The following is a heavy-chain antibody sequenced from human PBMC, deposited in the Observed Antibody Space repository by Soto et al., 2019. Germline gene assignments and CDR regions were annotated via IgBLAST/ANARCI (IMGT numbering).Heavy chain of an antibody. J-gene: IGHJ6*02. D-gene: IGHD3-22*01. V-gene: IGHV4-34*01. CDR2: INHSGST. CDR3: ARGLYYYDSSGYYADYGMDV. CDR1: GGSFSGYY. Sequence: QVQLQQWGAGLLKPSETLSLTCAVYGGSFSGYYWSWIRQPPGKGLEWIGEINHSGSTNYNPSLKRRVTISVDTSKNQFSLKLSSVTAADTAVYYCARGLYYYDSSGYYADYGMDVWGQGTTVTVSS.